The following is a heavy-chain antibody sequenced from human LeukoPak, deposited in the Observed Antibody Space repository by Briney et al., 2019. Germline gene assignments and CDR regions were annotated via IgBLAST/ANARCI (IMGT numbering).Heavy chain of an antibody. CDR1: GFTFSSYN. V-gene: IGHV3-48*02. J-gene: IGHJ5*02. CDR2: ISSSSSTI. CDR3: ARGVVPAAMSWFDP. D-gene: IGHD2-2*01. Sequence: GGSLRLSCAASGFTFSSYNMNWVRQAPGKGLEWVSYISSSSSTIYYAGSVKGRFTISRDNAKNSLYLQMNSLRDEDTAVYYCARGVVPAAMSWFDPWGQGTLVTVSS.